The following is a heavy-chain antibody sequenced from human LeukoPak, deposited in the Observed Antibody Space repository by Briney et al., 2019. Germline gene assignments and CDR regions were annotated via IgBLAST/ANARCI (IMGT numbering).Heavy chain of an antibody. CDR1: GFTLSNYM. V-gene: IGHV3-74*01. J-gene: IGHJ4*02. CDR2: IKSDGITI. CDR3: LRDLNWSLDQ. D-gene: IGHD1-20*01. Sequence: GGSLRLSCAASGFTLSNYMMHWVRQAPGKGLVWVSRIKSDGITITYADSVKGRFTISRDNAKNTLYLQMNSLRAEDTAVYYCLRDLNWSLDQWGQGTLVTVSS.